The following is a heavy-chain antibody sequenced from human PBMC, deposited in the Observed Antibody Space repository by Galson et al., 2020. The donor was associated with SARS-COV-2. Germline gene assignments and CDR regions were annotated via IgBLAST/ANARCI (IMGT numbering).Heavy chain of an antibody. J-gene: IGHJ5*02. Sequence: TGGSLRLSCAASGFTFSSYAMHWVRQAPGKGLEWVAVISYDGSNKYYADSVKGRFTISRDNSKNTLYLRMNSLRAEDTAVYYCARDGGNWFDPWGQGTLVTVSS. CDR3: ARDGGNWFDP. V-gene: IGHV3-30-3*01. CDR2: ISYDGSNK. CDR1: GFTFSSYA. D-gene: IGHD3-16*01.